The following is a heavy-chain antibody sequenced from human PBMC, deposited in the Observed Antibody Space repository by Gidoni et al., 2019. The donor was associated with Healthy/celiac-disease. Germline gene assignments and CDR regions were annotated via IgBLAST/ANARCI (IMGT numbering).Heavy chain of an antibody. Sequence: EVQLVGSGGGLVQPGGSLRLSCAAPGFTVSSNYMSWVRQAPGKGLEWVSVIYSGGSTYYADSVKGRFTISRDNSKNTLYLQMNSLRAEDTAVYYCARVPGLGGSSGYVDYWGQGTLVTVSS. V-gene: IGHV3-66*02. CDR2: IYSGGST. CDR1: GFTVSSNY. D-gene: IGHD3-22*01. J-gene: IGHJ4*02. CDR3: ARVPGLGGSSGYVDY.